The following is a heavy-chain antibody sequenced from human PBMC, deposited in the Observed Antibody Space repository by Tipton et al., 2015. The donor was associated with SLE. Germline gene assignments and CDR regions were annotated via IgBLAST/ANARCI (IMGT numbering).Heavy chain of an antibody. CDR1: GFTVRSNF. V-gene: IGHV3-23*01. D-gene: IGHD1-26*01. CDR2: ITASGRNT. CDR3: AKRPVGTIFHFDY. J-gene: IGHJ4*02. Sequence: SLRLSCAASGFTVRSNFVTWVRQVPRKGLEWVSSITASGRNTYYADSVKGRFTISRDNSRDTLYLHMSSLRAEDTALYYCAKRPVGTIFHFDYWGQGSLVTVSS.